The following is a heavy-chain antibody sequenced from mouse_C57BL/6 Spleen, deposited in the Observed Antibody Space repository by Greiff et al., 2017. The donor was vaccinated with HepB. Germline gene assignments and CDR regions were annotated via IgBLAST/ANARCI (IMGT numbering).Heavy chain of an antibody. Sequence: VQVVESGPGLVQPSQSLSITCTVSGFSLTSYGVHWVRQSPGKGLEWLGVIWSGGSTDYNAAFISRLSISKDNSKSQVFFKMNSLQADDTAIYYCARNGGYYEGYYAMDYWGQGTSVTVSS. D-gene: IGHD2-3*01. CDR2: IWSGGST. CDR3: ARNGGYYEGYYAMDY. J-gene: IGHJ4*01. CDR1: GFSLTSYG. V-gene: IGHV2-2*01.